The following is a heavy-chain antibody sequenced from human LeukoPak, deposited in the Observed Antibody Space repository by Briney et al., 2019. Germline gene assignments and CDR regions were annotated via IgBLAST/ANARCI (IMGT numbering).Heavy chain of an antibody. Sequence: GGFLRLSCTASGFSLSKVWMSWVRQAPGKGLEWVGHIKTKTDGGTTEYAAPVRGRFTISRDDSGDTLYLQMNSLKIEDTAVYYCTTVDYGDLTPAASSDYWGQGTLVTVSS. J-gene: IGHJ4*02. CDR2: IKTKTDGGTT. CDR3: TTVDYGDLTPAASSDY. V-gene: IGHV3-15*01. CDR1: GFSLSKVW. D-gene: IGHD4-17*01.